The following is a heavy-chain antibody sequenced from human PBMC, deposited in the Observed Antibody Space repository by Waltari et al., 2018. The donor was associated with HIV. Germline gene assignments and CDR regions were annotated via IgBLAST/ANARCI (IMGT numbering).Heavy chain of an antibody. J-gene: IGHJ6*02. Sequence: QLQLQLSGPGLVKPSETLSLTCSVSGGSISTSSNFWAWIRQPPGKGLEWFGTIHYSGSTYYNPSRKGRVTISVDTSQNEFSLNLSSVTAADTAVYHCARHGYCSGGSGYLGGESMDVWGQGIKVTVSS. CDR1: GGSISTSSNF. D-gene: IGHD2-15*01. V-gene: IGHV4-39*01. CDR2: IHYSGST. CDR3: ARHGYCSGGSGYLGGESMDV.